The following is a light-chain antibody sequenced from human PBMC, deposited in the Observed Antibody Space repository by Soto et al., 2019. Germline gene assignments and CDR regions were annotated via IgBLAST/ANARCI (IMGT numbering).Light chain of an antibody. Sequence: QSVLTQPASVSGSPGQSSTISCTGTSSDVGGYNLVSWYQQYPGKAPKLIIYEVTKRPSGVSSRFSASKSGNTASLTISGLQAEDEADYYCSSYTSSSTHVFGTGTKVTVL. J-gene: IGLJ1*01. V-gene: IGLV2-14*02. CDR2: EVT. CDR1: SSDVGGYNL. CDR3: SSYTSSSTHV.